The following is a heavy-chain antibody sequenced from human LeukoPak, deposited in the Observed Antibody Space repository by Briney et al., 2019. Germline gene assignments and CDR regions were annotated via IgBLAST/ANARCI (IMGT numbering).Heavy chain of an antibody. CDR1: GGTFSSYA. V-gene: IGHV1-69*10. Sequence: GGSVTLSCTASGGTFSSYAMSWVRQAPGKGLEWMGGIITILGIANYAQKFQGRVTITADKSTSTAYMELSSLRTEDTAVYYCARVELLFGDPQNWFDPWGQGTLVTVSS. J-gene: IGHJ5*02. CDR3: ARVELLFGDPQNWFDP. D-gene: IGHD3-10*01. CDR2: IITILGIA.